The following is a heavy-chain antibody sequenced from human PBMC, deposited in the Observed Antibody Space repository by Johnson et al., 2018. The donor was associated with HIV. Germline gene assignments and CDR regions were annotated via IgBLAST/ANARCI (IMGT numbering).Heavy chain of an antibody. CDR1: GFTFSDYY. CDR2: ISSSGRTT. J-gene: IGHJ3*02. D-gene: IGHD2-15*01. V-gene: IGHV3-11*04. CDR3: AREEDISRLRLYRAFDI. Sequence: QVQLVESGGGLVRPGGSLRLSCAASGFTFSDYYMSWIRQAPGKGLEWVSYISSSGRTTYYADSVKGRFTISRDNAKNSLYLQMNSLRAEDTAVDYGAREEDISRLRLYRAFDIWGHWTMGTFSS.